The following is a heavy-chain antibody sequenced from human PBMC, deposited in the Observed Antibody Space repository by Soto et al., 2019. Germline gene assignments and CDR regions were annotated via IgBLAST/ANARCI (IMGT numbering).Heavy chain of an antibody. V-gene: IGHV3-33*01. Sequence: GGSLRVSWAASGFTFSSYGMHWVRQAPGKGLEWVAVIWYDGSNKYYADSVKGRFTISRDNSKNTLYLQMNSLRAEDTAVYYCARDLGDGDGDYYYYGMDVWGQGTTVTVSS. CDR1: GFTFSSYG. D-gene: IGHD3-16*01. CDR2: IWYDGSNK. CDR3: ARDLGDGDGDYYYYGMDV. J-gene: IGHJ6*02.